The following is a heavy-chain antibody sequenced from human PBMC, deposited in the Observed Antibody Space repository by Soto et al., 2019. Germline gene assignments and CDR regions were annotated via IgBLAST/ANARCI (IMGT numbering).Heavy chain of an antibody. V-gene: IGHV3-21*01. CDR3: ARAVRNYYGSAQPPDWFDP. D-gene: IGHD3-10*01. Sequence: GGSLRLSCAASGFTFSSYSMSWVRQAPGKGLVWVSSISSSSSYIYYADSVKGRFTISRDNAKNSLYLQMNSLRAEDTAVYYCARAVRNYYGSAQPPDWFDPWGQGTLVTVS. J-gene: IGHJ5*02. CDR2: ISSSSSYI. CDR1: GFTFSSYS.